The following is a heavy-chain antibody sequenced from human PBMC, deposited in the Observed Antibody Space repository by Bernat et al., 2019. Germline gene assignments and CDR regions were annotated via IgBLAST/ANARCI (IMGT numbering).Heavy chain of an antibody. Sequence: QVQLVESGGGVVQPGRSLRLSCAASGFTFSSYAMHWVRQAPGKGLEWVAVISYDGSNKYYADSVKGRFTISRDNSKNTLYLQMNSLRAEDTAVYYCARGGGGRKDIVLVVTTYYFDYWGQGTLVTVSS. V-gene: IGHV3-30*01. CDR2: ISYDGSNK. CDR1: GFTFSSYA. CDR3: ARGGGGRKDIVLVVTTYYFDY. J-gene: IGHJ4*02. D-gene: IGHD2-8*02.